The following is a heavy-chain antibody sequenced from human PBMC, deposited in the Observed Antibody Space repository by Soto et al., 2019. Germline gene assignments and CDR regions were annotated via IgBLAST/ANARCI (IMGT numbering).Heavy chain of an antibody. CDR3: ARDWDASGFDP. Sequence: VQLVESGGGLVQPGGSLRLSCAASGFTFSSYSMNWVRQAPGKGLEWVSYISSSSSTIYYADSVKGRFTISRDNAKNSLYLQMNSLRAEDTAVYYCARDWDASGFDPWGQGTLVTVSS. V-gene: IGHV3-48*01. J-gene: IGHJ5*02. D-gene: IGHD3-16*01. CDR1: GFTFSSYS. CDR2: ISSSSSTI.